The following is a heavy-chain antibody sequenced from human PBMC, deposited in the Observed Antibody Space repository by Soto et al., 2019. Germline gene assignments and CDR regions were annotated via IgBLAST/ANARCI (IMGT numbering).Heavy chain of an antibody. J-gene: IGHJ4*02. CDR2: INPNSGGT. Sequence: GASVKVSCKASGYTFTGYYMHWVRQAPGQGLEWMGWINPNSGGTNYAQKFQGRVTMTRDTSISTAYMELSRLRSDDTAVYYCARDFHYYDSSGQRPGFDYWGQGTLVTVSS. CDR3: ARDFHYYDSSGQRPGFDY. CDR1: GYTFTGYY. D-gene: IGHD3-22*01. V-gene: IGHV1-2*02.